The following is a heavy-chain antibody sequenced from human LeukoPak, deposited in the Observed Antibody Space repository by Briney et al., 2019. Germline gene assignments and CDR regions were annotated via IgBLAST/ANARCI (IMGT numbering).Heavy chain of an antibody. CDR1: GFTFSSYS. V-gene: IGHV3-21*01. Sequence: GGSLRLSCAASGFTFSSYSMNWVRQAPGKGLEWVSSISSSSSYIYYAGSVKGRFTISRDNAKNSLYLQMNSLRAEDTAVYYCARTADRGFDYWGQGTLVTVSS. CDR2: ISSSSSYI. CDR3: ARTADRGFDY. J-gene: IGHJ4*02.